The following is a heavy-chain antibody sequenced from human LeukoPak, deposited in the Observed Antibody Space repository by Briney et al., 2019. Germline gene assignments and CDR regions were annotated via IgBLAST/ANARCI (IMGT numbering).Heavy chain of an antibody. CDR1: GGSLSGHY. CDR3: ARDPCSRSSCPLRY. Sequence: SETLSLTCAVSGGSLSGHYCNWIRQTPGKGLEWIGEINHSRTTNYNPSLKSRVAISVDTSKNQCSLRLTSVTAADTAVYYCARDPCSRSSCPLRYWGQGTQVTVSS. J-gene: IGHJ4*02. D-gene: IGHD6-13*01. V-gene: IGHV4-34*01. CDR2: INHSRTT.